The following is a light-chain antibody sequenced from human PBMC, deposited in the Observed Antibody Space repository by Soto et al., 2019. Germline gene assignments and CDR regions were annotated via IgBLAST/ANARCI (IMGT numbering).Light chain of an antibody. V-gene: IGKV3D-20*02. J-gene: IGKJ1*01. Sequence: EIVLTQSPDTLSLSPGERATLSCRASQSVRSERLAWYQHKRGQAPRLVIFDASSRATGIPERFSGSGSGTDFTLTLARLEPEDFAVYYCQQRSNWPRTFGQGTKVDIK. CDR3: QQRSNWPRT. CDR2: DAS. CDR1: QSVRSER.